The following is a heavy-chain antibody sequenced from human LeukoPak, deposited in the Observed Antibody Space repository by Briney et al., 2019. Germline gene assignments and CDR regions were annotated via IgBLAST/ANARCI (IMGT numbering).Heavy chain of an antibody. V-gene: IGHV3-23*01. D-gene: IGHD1-26*01. CDR3: ARSGNYLHFDY. CDR2: ISGSDGST. J-gene: IGHJ4*02. CDR1: GFTFSSYA. Sequence: PGGSLRLSCAASGFTFSSYAMIWVRQAPGKGLEWVSVISGSDGSTNYADSVKGRFIISRDNAKNTLDLQMNSLKAEDTAVYYCARSGNYLHFDYWGQGTLVTVSS.